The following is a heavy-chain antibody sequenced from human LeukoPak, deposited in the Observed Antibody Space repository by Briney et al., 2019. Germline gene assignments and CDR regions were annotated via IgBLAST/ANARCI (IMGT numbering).Heavy chain of an antibody. CDR3: AMNGHSGRYFLRYLSDY. D-gene: IGHD1-26*01. CDR2: ISGSGSTI. CDR1: GFILSLL. Sequence: GGSLRHSRCFWGFILSLLLKLCPRQAPGKGLEWVSYISGSGSTIYYADSVKGRFTISRDNAKNSLYLQMNSLRTEDTAVYYCAMNGHSGRYFLRYLSDYWGQGTLVTVSS. J-gene: IGHJ4*02. V-gene: IGHV3-11*04.